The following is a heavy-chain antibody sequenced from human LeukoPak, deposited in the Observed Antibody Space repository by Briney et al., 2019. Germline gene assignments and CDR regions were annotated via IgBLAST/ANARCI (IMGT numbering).Heavy chain of an antibody. Sequence: GGSLRLSCTASGFTVSSNYMTWVRQAPGKGLEWVSVIYSGGSTYYADSVKGRFTISRDDSKNTVFLQLNSLRGEDTAIYYCARSRYLDWGGAFDMWGQGTMVTVSS. D-gene: IGHD3-9*01. V-gene: IGHV3-66*01. CDR1: GFTVSSNY. CDR2: IYSGGST. CDR3: ARSRYLDWGGAFDM. J-gene: IGHJ3*02.